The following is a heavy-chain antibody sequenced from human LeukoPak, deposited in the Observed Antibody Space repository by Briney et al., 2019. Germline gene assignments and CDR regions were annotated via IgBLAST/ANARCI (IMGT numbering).Heavy chain of an antibody. CDR3: ARDRGRGYSYGMYYYYGMDV. Sequence: ASVKVSCKASGYIFTDYYMHWVRQAPGQGLEWMGRVNPNSGGTNYAQKFQGRVTMTRDTSISTAYMELSRLRSDDTAVYYCARDRGRGYSYGMYYYYGMDVWGQGTTVTVSS. CDR2: VNPNSGGT. V-gene: IGHV1-2*06. CDR1: GYIFTDYY. J-gene: IGHJ6*02. D-gene: IGHD5-18*01.